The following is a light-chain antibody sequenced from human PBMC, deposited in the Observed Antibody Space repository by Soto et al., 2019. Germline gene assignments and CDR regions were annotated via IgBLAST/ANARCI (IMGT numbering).Light chain of an antibody. CDR3: MQALQTPRYS. Sequence: DIVMTQSPLSLPVTPGEPASISCRSSQSLLHSNGYNYLDWYLQKPGQSPQLLIYLGSNRASGVPARFSGSGSGTDFTLKISRVEAEDVGVYYCMQALQTPRYSFGQGTTLEIK. CDR1: QSLLHSNGYNY. CDR2: LGS. J-gene: IGKJ2*01. V-gene: IGKV2-28*01.